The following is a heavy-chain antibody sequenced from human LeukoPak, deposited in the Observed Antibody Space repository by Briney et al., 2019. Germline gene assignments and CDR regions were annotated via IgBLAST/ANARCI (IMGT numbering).Heavy chain of an antibody. CDR2: VNPNIGAT. D-gene: IGHD2-8*01. J-gene: IGHJ4*02. CDR3: ARHSLMGTAAFDY. Sequence: ASVTVSCTASGYSFTNNGITWVRQAPGQGLEWMGWVNPNIGATKYARKFQGSVTMTRDTSTSTAYIELSSLRSQNTAVYYCARHSLMGTAAFDYWGQGSLVTASS. V-gene: IGHV1-18*01. CDR1: GYSFTNNG.